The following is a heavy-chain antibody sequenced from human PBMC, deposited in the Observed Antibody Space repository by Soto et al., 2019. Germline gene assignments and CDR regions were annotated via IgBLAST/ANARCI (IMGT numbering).Heavy chain of an antibody. D-gene: IGHD3-22*01. Sequence: SETLSLTCTVSGGSISSYYWSWIRQLPGKGLEWIGYIYLRGTTNYNPSLKSRVTMSADTSKNQFSLKLNSVTAADTAVYYCARMNYYDTSGYPFDYWGQGMMVTVSS. V-gene: IGHV4-59*01. CDR3: ARMNYYDTSGYPFDY. J-gene: IGHJ4*02. CDR1: GGSISSYY. CDR2: IYLRGTT.